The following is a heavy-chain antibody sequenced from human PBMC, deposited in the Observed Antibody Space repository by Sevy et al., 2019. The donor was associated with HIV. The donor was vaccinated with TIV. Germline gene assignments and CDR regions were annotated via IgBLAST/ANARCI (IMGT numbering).Heavy chain of an antibody. Sequence: GGSLRLSCAASGFTFSNYGMHWVRQAPGKGLEWVAVIWNDGSNKYYVDSVKGRFTIFRDNSKNTLYLQMNSLRVEDTAVYFCARGGDFNDRSAKRDFDYWGQGTLVTVSS. J-gene: IGHJ4*02. CDR2: IWNDGSNK. CDR3: ARGGDFNDRSAKRDFDY. D-gene: IGHD3-22*01. V-gene: IGHV3-33*01. CDR1: GFTFSNYG.